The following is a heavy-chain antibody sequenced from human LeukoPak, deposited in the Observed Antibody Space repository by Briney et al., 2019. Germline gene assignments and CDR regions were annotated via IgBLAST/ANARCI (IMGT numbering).Heavy chain of an antibody. J-gene: IGHJ6*03. D-gene: IGHD5-24*01. CDR3: ARDPLRWLQNNYCYDYMDV. V-gene: IGHV3-48*02. CDR2: ISSTSRTI. CDR1: GFSFSNFG. Sequence: GGSLRLSCAASGFSFSNFGMNWVRQAPGKGLEWVSSISSTSRTIYYADSVKGRFTLSRDNAKNSVYLQMNSLRDEDTAVYCCARDPLRWLQNNYCYDYMDVGGEGTTVTVSS.